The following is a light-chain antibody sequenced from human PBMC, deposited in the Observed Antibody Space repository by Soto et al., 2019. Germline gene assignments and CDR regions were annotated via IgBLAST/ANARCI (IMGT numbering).Light chain of an antibody. CDR1: QSVDSSY. CDR3: QQYDGSPRT. J-gene: IGKJ1*01. CDR2: GAS. V-gene: IGKV3-20*01. Sequence: EIVLTQSPGTLSLSPGERATLSCRASQSVDSSYLAWYQQRPGQAPRLLIYGASSRATGIPDRFSGSGSETDFTLTISRLEPEDFAVYYCQQYDGSPRTFGQGTKVDIK.